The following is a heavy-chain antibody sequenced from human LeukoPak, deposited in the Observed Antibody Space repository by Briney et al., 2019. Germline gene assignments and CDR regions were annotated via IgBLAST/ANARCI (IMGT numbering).Heavy chain of an antibody. V-gene: IGHV4-59*01. CDR3: ASLIRQGHYAMDV. CDR2: MHYSGNT. CDR1: GGSFSSYY. J-gene: IGHJ6*02. Sequence: SETLSLTCAVYGGSFSSYYWSWIRQSPGKGLEWIGYMHYSGNTKYNSSPKSRVTISLDTSKNQFSLRLSSVTAADTAVYYCASLIRQGHYAMDVWGQGTMVTVSS.